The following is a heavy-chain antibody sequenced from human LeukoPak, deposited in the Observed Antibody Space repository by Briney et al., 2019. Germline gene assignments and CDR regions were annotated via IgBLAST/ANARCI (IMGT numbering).Heavy chain of an antibody. D-gene: IGHD5-18*01. CDR2: ISGSGGST. Sequence: PGGSLRLSCAASGFTFSSYAMSWVRQAPGKGLEWVSAISGSGGSTYYADSVKGRFTISRDNSKNTLYLQMNSLRAEDTAVYYRAVTAMVTLGGDAFDIWGQGTMVTVSS. CDR1: GFTFSSYA. J-gene: IGHJ3*02. V-gene: IGHV3-23*01. CDR3: AVTAMVTLGGDAFDI.